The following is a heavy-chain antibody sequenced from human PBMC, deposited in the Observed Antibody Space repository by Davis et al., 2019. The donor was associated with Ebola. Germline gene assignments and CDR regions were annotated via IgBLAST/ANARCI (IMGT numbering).Heavy chain of an antibody. V-gene: IGHV4-61*01. CDR3: ARVDITLGMDV. CDR1: GGSVSSGYYY. Sequence: SETLSLTCTVSGGSVSSGYYYWSWVRQPPGKGLEWIGYIYYSGSTIYNPSLKSRVTISVDTSKNQFSLKLSSVTAADTAVYYCARVDITLGMDVWGQGTTVTVSS. D-gene: IGHD2/OR15-2a*01. CDR2: IYYSGST. J-gene: IGHJ6*02.